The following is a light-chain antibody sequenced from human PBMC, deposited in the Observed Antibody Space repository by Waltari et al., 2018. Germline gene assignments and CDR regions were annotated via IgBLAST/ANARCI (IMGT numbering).Light chain of an antibody. CDR3: QQYYSTSFT. CDR2: GAS. V-gene: IGKV4-1*01. J-gene: IGKJ2*01. Sequence: DILVTQSPDSLAVSLGERATIKCKSSQSVLYSSNNKNYLGWYQKKPGQPPRLLSYGASTRNSGVPDRFSGSGSGTDFTLPISSLQAEDVAVYYCQQYYSTSFTFGQGTKVEIK. CDR1: QSVLYSSNNKNY.